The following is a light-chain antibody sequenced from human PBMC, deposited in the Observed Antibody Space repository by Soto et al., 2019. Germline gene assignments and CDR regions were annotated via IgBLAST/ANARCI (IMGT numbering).Light chain of an antibody. V-gene: IGLV2-14*01. CDR3: SAYTTSNPLI. CDR2: EVN. Sequence: QSVRTQPASVVESPGQSVTISCTGTSSDVGGYDYVSWYQQHPGTAPKLILYEVNNRPSGVSNRFSGSKSGNTASLIISGLQTEDEANYYCSAYTTSNPLIFGTGTKVTVL. CDR1: SSDVGGYDY. J-gene: IGLJ1*01.